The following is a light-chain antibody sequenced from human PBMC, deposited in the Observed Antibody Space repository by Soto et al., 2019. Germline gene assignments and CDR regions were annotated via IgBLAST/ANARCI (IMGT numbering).Light chain of an antibody. CDR1: QSLNSN. J-gene: IGKJ5*01. CDR2: SAS. V-gene: IGKV3-15*01. CDR3: QQYHNWPIT. Sequence: ETVLTQSPATLSVSPGERVTLSCRASQSLNSNLAWYQQKLGQAPRVLIYSASTRATGVPARFSGSGSGTEFILTITSLQSEDFGLYYCQQYHNWPITFGQGTRLEI.